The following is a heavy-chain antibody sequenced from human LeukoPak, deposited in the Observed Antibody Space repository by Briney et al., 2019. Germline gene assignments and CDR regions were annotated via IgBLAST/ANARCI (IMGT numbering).Heavy chain of an antibody. J-gene: IGHJ4*02. V-gene: IGHV4-31*03. D-gene: IGHD4-17*01. CDR1: VGSISSGCYY. CDR3: ARVIPRQNYGDYDN. CDR2: IYYSGST. Sequence: PSQTLSLTCTVSVGSISSGCYYWSWIRQHPGKGLEWIGYIYYSGSTYYNPSLKSRVTISVDTSKSQFSLKLSSVTAADTAVYYCARVIPRQNYGDYDNWGQGTLVTVSS.